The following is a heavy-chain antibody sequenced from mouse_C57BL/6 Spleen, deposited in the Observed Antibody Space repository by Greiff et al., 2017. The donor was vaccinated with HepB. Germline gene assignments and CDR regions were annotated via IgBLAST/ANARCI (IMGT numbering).Heavy chain of an antibody. CDR1: GFTFSDYG. J-gene: IGHJ2*01. D-gene: IGHD1-1*01. V-gene: IGHV5-17*01. Sequence: EVQLVESGGGLVKPGGSLKLSCAASGFTFSDYGMHWVRQAPEKGLEWVAYISSGSSTIYYADTVKGRFTISRDNAKNTLFLQMTSLRSEDTAMYYCARLLYYYGSSLSDYWGQGTTLTVSS. CDR2: ISSGSSTI. CDR3: ARLLYYYGSSLSDY.